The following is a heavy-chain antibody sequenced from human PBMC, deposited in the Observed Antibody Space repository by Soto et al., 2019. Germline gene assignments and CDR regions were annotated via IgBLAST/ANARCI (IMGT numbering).Heavy chain of an antibody. CDR2: IYYSGST. CDR1: GGSISSSSYY. D-gene: IGHD6-6*01. Sequence: PSETLSLTCTVSGGSISSSSYYWDWIRQPPGKGLEWIGSIYYSGSTYYNPSLKSRVTISVDTSKNQFSLKLSSVTAADTAVYYCARHEYSSSDWFDPWGQGTLVTVSS. J-gene: IGHJ5*02. CDR3: ARHEYSSSDWFDP. V-gene: IGHV4-39*01.